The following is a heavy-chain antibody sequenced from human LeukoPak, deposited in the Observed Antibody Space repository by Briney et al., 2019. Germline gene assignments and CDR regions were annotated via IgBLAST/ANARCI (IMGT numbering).Heavy chain of an antibody. CDR3: ARDYGGWYYFDY. CDR2: IYYSGRT. Sequence: SETLSLTCTVSGGSISSSNYYWGWIRQPPGKGLEWIGSIYYSGRTYYNPSLKSRVTMSVDTSNNQFSLQLSSVTAADTALYYCARDYGGWYYFDYWGQGTLVTVSS. V-gene: IGHV4-39*07. D-gene: IGHD6-19*01. CDR1: GGSISSSNYY. J-gene: IGHJ4*02.